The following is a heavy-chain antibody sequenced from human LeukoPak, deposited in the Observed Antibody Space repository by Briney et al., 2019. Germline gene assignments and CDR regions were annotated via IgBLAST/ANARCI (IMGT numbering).Heavy chain of an antibody. J-gene: IGHJ4*02. V-gene: IGHV3-66*01. CDR3: AKDIYIRGWEIYYLDS. CDR1: GFTVSSNY. Sequence: GGSLRLSCAASGFTVSSNYMSWVRQAPGKGLEWVSVIYSGGSTYYADSVKGRFTISRDNSKNTLYLQMNSLRPEDTAVYYCAKDIYIRGWEIYYLDSWGQGALVTVSS. CDR2: IYSGGST. D-gene: IGHD6-19*01.